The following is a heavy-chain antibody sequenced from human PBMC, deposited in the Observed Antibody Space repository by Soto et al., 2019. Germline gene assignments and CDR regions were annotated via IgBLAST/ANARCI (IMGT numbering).Heavy chain of an antibody. CDR1: GYSFTSYW. Sequence: GESLKISCKGSGYSFTSYWIGWVRQMPGKGLEWMGIIYPGDSDTRYSPSFQGQVTISADKPISTAYLQWSSLKASDTAMYYCARPYDSSRYYYGMDVWGQGTTVTVSS. CDR2: IYPGDSDT. J-gene: IGHJ6*02. D-gene: IGHD5-12*01. CDR3: ARPYDSSRYYYGMDV. V-gene: IGHV5-51*01.